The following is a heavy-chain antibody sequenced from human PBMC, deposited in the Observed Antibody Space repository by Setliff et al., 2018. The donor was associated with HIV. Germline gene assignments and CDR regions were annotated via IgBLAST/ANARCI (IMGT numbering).Heavy chain of an antibody. D-gene: IGHD1-1*01. CDR3: ARGGDWDDNYYMDV. J-gene: IGHJ6*03. Sequence: SQTLSLTCAISGDSVSNYSAAWNWIRQSPSRGLEWLGRTFHRSKWYSDYAESVRSRITINPDTSKNQLSLQLHSVTPEDTAVYYCARGGDWDDNYYMDVWGKGTTVTV. CDR2: TFHRSKWYS. CDR1: GDSVSNYSAA. V-gene: IGHV6-1*01.